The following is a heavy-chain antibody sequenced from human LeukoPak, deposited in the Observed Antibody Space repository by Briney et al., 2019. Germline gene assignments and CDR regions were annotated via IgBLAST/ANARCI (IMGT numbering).Heavy chain of an antibody. CDR2: IKSKTDGGTT. CDR3: TTSYYGDYRREVEDAFDI. J-gene: IGHJ3*02. Sequence: GGSLRLSCAASGFTFSNAWMSWVRQAPGKGLEWVGRIKSKTDGGTTDYAAPVKGRFTISRDDSKNTLYLQMNSLKTEDTAVYYCTTSYYGDYRREVEDAFDIWGQGTMVTVSS. CDR1: GFTFSNAW. V-gene: IGHV3-15*01. D-gene: IGHD4-17*01.